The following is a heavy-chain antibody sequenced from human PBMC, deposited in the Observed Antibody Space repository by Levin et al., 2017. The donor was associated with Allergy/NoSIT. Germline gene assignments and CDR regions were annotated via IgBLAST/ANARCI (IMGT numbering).Heavy chain of an antibody. Sequence: GESLKISCAASGFTFSNAWMSWVRQAPGKGLEWVGRIKSKTDGGTTDYAAPVKGRFTISRDDSKNTLYLQMNSLKTEDTAVYYCTTGSDYVWGSYRQYYYYGMDVWGQGTTVTVSS. J-gene: IGHJ6*02. CDR3: TTGSDYVWGSYRQYYYYGMDV. V-gene: IGHV3-15*01. CDR1: GFTFSNAW. D-gene: IGHD3-16*02. CDR2: IKSKTDGGTT.